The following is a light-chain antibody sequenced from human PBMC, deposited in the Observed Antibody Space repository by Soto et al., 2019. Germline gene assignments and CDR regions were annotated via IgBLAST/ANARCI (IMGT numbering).Light chain of an antibody. CDR1: SSNIGGNS. CDR3: RSWDSSRSAYV. J-gene: IGLJ1*01. CDR2: DDN. Sequence: QSVLTQPPSVSATPGQKVTISFSGSSSNIGGNSVSWYQQLPGTAPKLFIYDDNKRPSGIPDRFSGSKSGTSATLGITGFQTGDEADYYCRSWDSSRSAYVFGTGSKVTVL. V-gene: IGLV1-51*01.